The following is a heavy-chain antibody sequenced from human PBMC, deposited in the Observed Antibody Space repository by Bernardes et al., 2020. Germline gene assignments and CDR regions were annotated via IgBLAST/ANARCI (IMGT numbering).Heavy chain of an antibody. V-gene: IGHV1-69*13. Sequence: SVKVSCKASGGTFSSYALSWVRQAPGQGLEWMGGIIPIFGTAKYAQKFQGRVTITADESTGTAYMELSSLRSEDTAVYYCARENQLSDKPIDYYYYYGMDIWGQGTTVTVSS. CDR3: ARENQLSDKPIDYYYYYGMDI. D-gene: IGHD2-2*01. CDR2: IIPIFGTA. J-gene: IGHJ6*02. CDR1: GGTFSSYA.